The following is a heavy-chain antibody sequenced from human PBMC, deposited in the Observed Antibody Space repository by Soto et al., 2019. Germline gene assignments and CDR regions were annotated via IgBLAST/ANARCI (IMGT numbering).Heavy chain of an antibody. D-gene: IGHD2-2*01. CDR3: ARDNAPYCSTTSCPVDL. V-gene: IGHV3-30*03. J-gene: IGHJ5*02. Sequence: GGSLRLSCKASGFTFSNHGINWVRQAPGKGLEWVAVISFDGTNKRHAESVKGRFTISRDNSKNTMYLQMNSLGPEDTAMYYCARDNAPYCSTTSCPVDLWGPGTLVTVSS. CDR2: ISFDGTNK. CDR1: GFTFSNHG.